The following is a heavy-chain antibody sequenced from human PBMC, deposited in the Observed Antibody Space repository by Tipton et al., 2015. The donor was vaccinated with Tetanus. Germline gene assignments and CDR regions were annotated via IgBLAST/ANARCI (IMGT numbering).Heavy chain of an antibody. Sequence: LRLSCTVSGGSISSYYWSWIRQPPGKGLEWIGYIYYSGSTNYNPSLKSRVTISVDTSKNQFSLKLSSVTAADTAVYYCARGSGDFWGGYYFHYYGMDVWGQGTTVTVSS. CDR1: GGSISSYY. V-gene: IGHV4-59*01. J-gene: IGHJ6*02. CDR3: ARGSGDFWGGYYFHYYGMDV. D-gene: IGHD3-3*01. CDR2: IYYSGST.